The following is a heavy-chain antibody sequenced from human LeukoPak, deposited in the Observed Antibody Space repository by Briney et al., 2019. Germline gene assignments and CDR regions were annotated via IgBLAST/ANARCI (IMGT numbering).Heavy chain of an antibody. CDR1: GYTFTGYY. D-gene: IGHD4-17*01. V-gene: IGHV1-2*02. CDR3: AGDLLPDYGDHIADY. CDR2: INPNSGGT. Sequence: GASVKVSCKASGYTFTGYYMHWVRQAPGQGLEWMGWINPNSGGTNYAQKFQGRVTMTRDTSISTAYMELSRLRSDDTAVYYCAGDLLPDYGDHIADYWGQGTLVTVSS. J-gene: IGHJ4*02.